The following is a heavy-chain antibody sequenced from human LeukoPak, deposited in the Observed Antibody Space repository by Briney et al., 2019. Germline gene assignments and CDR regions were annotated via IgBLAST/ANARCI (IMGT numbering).Heavy chain of an antibody. CDR2: IYHSGST. D-gene: IGHD2-15*01. CDR1: GGSISSSNW. CDR3: ARVWGMNCSGGSCYYFDY. J-gene: IGHJ4*02. Sequence: PSGTLSLTCAVSGGSISSSNWWSWVRQPPGKGLEWIGEIYHSGSTNYNPSLKSRVTISVDKSKNQFSLKLSSVTAADTAVYYCARVWGMNCSGGSCYYFDYWGQGTLVTVSS. V-gene: IGHV4-4*02.